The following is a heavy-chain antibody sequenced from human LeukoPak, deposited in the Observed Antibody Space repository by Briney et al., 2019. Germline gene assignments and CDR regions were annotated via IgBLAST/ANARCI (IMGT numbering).Heavy chain of an antibody. D-gene: IGHD3-9*01. CDR1: GGSISSSSYY. J-gene: IGHJ3*01. CDR3: VTNDGVFTGYDVFDV. Sequence: PSETLSLTCTVSGGSISSSSYYWGWIRQPPGTGLEWVGSVYYDGNTYVSPSLKSRVTISEDTSKNQFSLELTSVTAEDTALYYCVTNDGVFTGYDVFDVWGQGRIVTVSS. CDR2: VYYDGNT. V-gene: IGHV4-39*07.